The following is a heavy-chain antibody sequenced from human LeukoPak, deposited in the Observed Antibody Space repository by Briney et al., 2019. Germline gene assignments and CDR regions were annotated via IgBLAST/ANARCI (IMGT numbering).Heavy chain of an antibody. J-gene: IGHJ4*02. D-gene: IGHD4-17*01. CDR3: ARDSLYGVVDY. Sequence: ASVKVSCKASGYTFTNFAMNWVRQAPGQGLEWMGIINPSGGSTSYAQKFQGRVTMTRDTSTSTVYMYLSSLRSEDTVVYYCARDSLYGVVDYWGQGTLVTVSS. V-gene: IGHV1-46*01. CDR2: INPSGGST. CDR1: GYTFTNFA.